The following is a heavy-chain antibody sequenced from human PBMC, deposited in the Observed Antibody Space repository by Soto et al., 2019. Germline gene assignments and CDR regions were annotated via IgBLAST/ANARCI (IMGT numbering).Heavy chain of an antibody. CDR3: ARHRPSENVQWLVPFDY. J-gene: IGHJ4*02. V-gene: IGHV4-39*01. Sequence: SETLSLTCTVSGGSISSSSYYWGWIRQPPGKGLEWIGSIYYSGSTYYNPSLKSRVTISVDTSKNQFSLKLSSVTAADTAVYYCARHRPSENVQWLVPFDYWGQGTLVTVSS. D-gene: IGHD6-19*01. CDR2: IYYSGST. CDR1: GGSISSSSYY.